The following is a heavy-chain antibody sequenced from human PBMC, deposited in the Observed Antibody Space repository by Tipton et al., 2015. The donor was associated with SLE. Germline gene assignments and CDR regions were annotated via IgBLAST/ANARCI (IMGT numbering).Heavy chain of an antibody. V-gene: IGHV4-4*02. CDR1: GFTVSSNY. Sequence: SLRLSCAASGFTVSSNYMSWVRQPPGKGLEWIGEIYHSGSTNYNPSLKSRVTISVDKSKNQFSLKLSSVTAADTAVYYCAREVGAARPFDLWGRGTLVTVSS. CDR2: IYHSGST. J-gene: IGHJ2*01. CDR3: AREVGAARPFDL. D-gene: IGHD6-6*01.